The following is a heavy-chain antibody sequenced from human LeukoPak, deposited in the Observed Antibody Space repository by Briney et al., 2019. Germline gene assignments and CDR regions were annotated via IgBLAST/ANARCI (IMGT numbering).Heavy chain of an antibody. J-gene: IGHJ4*02. CDR3: ARDWSYAFDY. D-gene: IGHD1-26*01. V-gene: IGHV3-48*02. CDR2: ISSSSGGI. CDR1: GFTFSSYS. Sequence: GGSLRLSCAASGFTFSSYSMNWVRLAPGKGLKWVSYISSSSGGIRYADSVKGRFTISRDNAKNSLCLQMNSLRDEDTAVYYCARDWSYAFDYWGQGILVTVSS.